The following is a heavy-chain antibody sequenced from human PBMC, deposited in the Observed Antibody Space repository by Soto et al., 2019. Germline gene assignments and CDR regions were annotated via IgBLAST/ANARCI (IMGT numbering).Heavy chain of an antibody. D-gene: IGHD3-22*01. CDR2: IIPIFGTA. V-gene: IGHV1-69*06. J-gene: IGHJ5*02. Sequence: QVQLVQSGAEVKKPGSSVKVSCKASGGTFSSYAISWVRQAPGQGLEWMGGIIPIFGTANYAQKFQGRVTITADKSSRTAYLELSSLISEDTAVYYCARSTKIVRKYDNWFDPWGQGTLVTVSS. CDR3: ARSTKIVRKYDNWFDP. CDR1: GGTFSSYA.